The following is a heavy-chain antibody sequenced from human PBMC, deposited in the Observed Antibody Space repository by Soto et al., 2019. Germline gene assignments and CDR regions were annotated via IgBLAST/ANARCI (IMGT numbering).Heavy chain of an antibody. D-gene: IGHD2-15*01. CDR2: IKRGGDET. V-gene: IGHV3-7*03. CDR1: GFTFDTYW. J-gene: IGHJ4*02. Sequence: EVLLVESGGGLVQPGGSLRLSCAASGFTFDTYWMTWVRQAPGQGLEWVASIKRGGDETLYVDSVQGRFVISRDDGKKSVSVERESLAAEDRATCWCVGSGGGIFDYWGQGTLVTVSS. CDR3: VGSGGGIFDY.